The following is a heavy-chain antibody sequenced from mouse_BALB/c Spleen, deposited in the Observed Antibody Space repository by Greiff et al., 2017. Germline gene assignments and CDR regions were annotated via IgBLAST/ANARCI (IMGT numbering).Heavy chain of an antibody. CDR3: TRGSTTIFDD. V-gene: IGHV5-6-4*01. CDR2: ISSGGSYT. J-gene: IGHJ4*01. CDR1: GFTFSSYT. Sequence: EVQGVESGGGLVKPGGSLKLSCAASGFTFSSYTMSWVRQTPEKRLEWVATISSGGSYTYYPDSVKGRFTISRDNAKNTLYLQMSSLKSEDTAMYYCTRGSTTIFDDWGQGTSVTVSS. D-gene: IGHD2-1*01.